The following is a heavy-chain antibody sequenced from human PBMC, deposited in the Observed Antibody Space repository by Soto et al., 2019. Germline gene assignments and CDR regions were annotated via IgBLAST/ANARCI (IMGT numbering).Heavy chain of an antibody. V-gene: IGHV1-69*06. D-gene: IGHD2-15*01. Sequence: SVKVSCKASGGTLTTFINYPINWVRHDPGQGLDGMGVIVPKIGTVNYAKKCQGRVTITAEKSTGTAYMELGSLRSEGTALYYGARRVTGGFLRYLNNGGQGT. CDR1: GGTLTTFINYP. J-gene: IGHJ4*02. CDR3: ARRVTGGFLRYLNN. CDR2: IVPKIGTV.